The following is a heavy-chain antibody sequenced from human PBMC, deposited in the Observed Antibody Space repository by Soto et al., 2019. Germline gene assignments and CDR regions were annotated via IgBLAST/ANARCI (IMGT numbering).Heavy chain of an antibody. CDR1: GYTFTSYR. Sequence: ASVKVSRKASGYTFTSYRISWVRQAPGQGLEGMGWISAYNGNTNYAQKLQGRVTKTTDTFPSTAYTELRRPSSGGPAVCCVGRGRANYHDTSGYESFHHWAQGPLLTLSS. V-gene: IGHV1-18*01. D-gene: IGHD3-22*01. CDR3: GRGRANYHDTSGYESFHH. J-gene: IGHJ1*01. CDR2: ISAYNGNT.